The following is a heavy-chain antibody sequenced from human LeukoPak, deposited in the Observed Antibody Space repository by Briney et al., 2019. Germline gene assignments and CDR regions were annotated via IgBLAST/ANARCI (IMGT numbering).Heavy chain of an antibody. CDR3: ARQPIYEAYFDF. CDR1: GFPFDRYW. Sequence: PEGSLRLSCAASGFPFDRYWMSWVRLAPGKGLEGVANIKHDGSEKTFVDSVKGRFTISRDNAENSLYLQMNSLRAEDTAVYYCARQPIYEAYFDFWGQGTLVTVSS. D-gene: IGHD3-16*01. CDR2: IKHDGSEK. J-gene: IGHJ4*02. V-gene: IGHV3-7*01.